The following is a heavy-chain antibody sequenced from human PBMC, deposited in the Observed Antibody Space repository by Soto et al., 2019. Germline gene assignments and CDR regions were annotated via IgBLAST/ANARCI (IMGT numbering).Heavy chain of an antibody. CDR2: IIPIFGTA. V-gene: IGHV1-69*13. Sequence: GASVKVSCKASGGTFSSYAISWVRQAPGQGLEWMGGIIPIFGTANYAQKFQGRVTITADESTSTAYMELSSLRSEDTAVYYCASSQDTIFGVVIPPYGMDVWGQGTTVTVSS. D-gene: IGHD3-3*01. CDR1: GGTFSSYA. J-gene: IGHJ6*02. CDR3: ASSQDTIFGVVIPPYGMDV.